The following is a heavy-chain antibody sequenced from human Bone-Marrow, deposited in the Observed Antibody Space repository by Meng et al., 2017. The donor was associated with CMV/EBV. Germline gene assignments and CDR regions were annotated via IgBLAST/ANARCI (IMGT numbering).Heavy chain of an antibody. D-gene: IGHD6-6*01. J-gene: IGHJ4*02. CDR2: IKHDGSEK. V-gene: IGHV3-7*01. Sequence: GGSLRLSCAASGFTFSSYWMSWVRQAPGKGLEWVANIKHDGSEKYYVDSVKGRFTISRDNAKNSLYLQMNSLRAEDTAVYYCARGLIAARLDYWGQGTLVTVSS. CDR1: GFTFSSYW. CDR3: ARGLIAARLDY.